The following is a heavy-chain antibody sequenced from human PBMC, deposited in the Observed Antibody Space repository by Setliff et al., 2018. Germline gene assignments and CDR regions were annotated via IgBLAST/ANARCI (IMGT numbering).Heavy chain of an antibody. Sequence: GASVKVSCKASGGTFSIFVFSWVRQAPGQGLEWMGGIIPIRGAADYAQKFQGKVIITADGSTSTAYMELTSLRSDDAAVYYCARGPSGWSSATSRYYFYMDVWGKGTTVTVSS. V-gene: IGHV1-69*13. D-gene: IGHD6-19*01. J-gene: IGHJ6*03. CDR3: ARGPSGWSSATSRYYFYMDV. CDR2: IIPIRGAA. CDR1: GGTFSIFV.